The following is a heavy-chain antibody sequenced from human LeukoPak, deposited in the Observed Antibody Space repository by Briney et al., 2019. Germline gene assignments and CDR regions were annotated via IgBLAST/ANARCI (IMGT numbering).Heavy chain of an antibody. Sequence: GASVTVSCKTSGYTFTSYGISWVRQAPGQGLEWMGWISAYNGNTTYAQKVQGRVTMTTDTSTSTAYKELRSLRSDDTAVYYCASRYCSSSTSCYAEDAFDIWGQGTMVTVSS. CDR3: ASRYCSSSTSCYAEDAFDI. CDR1: GYTFTSYG. CDR2: ISAYNGNT. V-gene: IGHV1-18*01. D-gene: IGHD2-2*01. J-gene: IGHJ3*02.